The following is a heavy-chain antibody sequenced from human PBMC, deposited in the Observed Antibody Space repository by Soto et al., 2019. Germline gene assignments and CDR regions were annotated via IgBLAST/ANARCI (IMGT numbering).Heavy chain of an antibody. J-gene: IGHJ4*02. D-gene: IGHD5-12*01. Sequence: HPGGSLRLSCAASGFTFTDYDMNWVRQAPGKGLEWISYISSTGKTISYADSVKGRFTISRDNAKNSLYLQMNSLRAEDTAVYYCARDPEKYSGSDLGIDYWGQGTLVTVSS. V-gene: IGHV3-48*03. CDR2: ISSTGKTI. CDR1: GFTFTDYD. CDR3: ARDPEKYSGSDLGIDY.